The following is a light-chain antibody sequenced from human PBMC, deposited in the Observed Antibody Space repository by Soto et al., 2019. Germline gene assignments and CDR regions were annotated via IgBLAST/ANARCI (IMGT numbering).Light chain of an antibody. Sequence: QSALTQPASVSGSPGQSITISCTGTSSDVGAYNYVSWYQQHPGKAPKLMIFEVTNRPSGVSIRFSASKSGNTASLTISGLQAEDEADYYCSSYTNTNSWVFGGGTQLTVL. J-gene: IGLJ3*02. CDR3: SSYTNTNSWV. CDR1: SSDVGAYNY. V-gene: IGLV2-14*01. CDR2: EVT.